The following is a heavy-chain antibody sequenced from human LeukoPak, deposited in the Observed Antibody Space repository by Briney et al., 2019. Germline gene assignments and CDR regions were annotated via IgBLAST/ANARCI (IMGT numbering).Heavy chain of an antibody. D-gene: IGHD3-10*01. CDR1: GFTVSSNY. Sequence: GGSLRLSCAASGFTVSSNYMSWVRQAPGKGLEWVASINSATTIYYADSVKGRFTISRDNTKNSVYLQMSSLRAEDTAVYYCARGYYYGSGSYSLVFDYWGQGILVTVSS. V-gene: IGHV3-69-1*02. J-gene: IGHJ4*02. CDR2: INSATTI. CDR3: ARGYYYGSGSYSLVFDY.